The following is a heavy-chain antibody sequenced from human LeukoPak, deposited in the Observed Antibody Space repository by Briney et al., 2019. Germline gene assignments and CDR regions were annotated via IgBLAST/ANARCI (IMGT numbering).Heavy chain of an antibody. D-gene: IGHD3-22*01. CDR1: GFTFSSYS. CDR3: ARGHYYDSSGYYLADAFDI. CDR2: ISSSSSYI. Sequence: GGSLRLSCAASGFTFSSYSMNWVRQAPGKGLEWVSSISSSSSYIYYADSVKGRFTISRDNAKNSLYLQMNSLRAEDTAVYYCARGHYYDSSGYYLADAFDIWGQGTMVTVSS. V-gene: IGHV3-21*01. J-gene: IGHJ3*02.